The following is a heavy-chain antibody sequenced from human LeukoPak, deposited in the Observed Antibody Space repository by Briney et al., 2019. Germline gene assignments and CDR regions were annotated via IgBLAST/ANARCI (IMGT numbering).Heavy chain of an antibody. J-gene: IGHJ6*02. D-gene: IGHD6-19*01. V-gene: IGHV1-8*02. Sequence: GASVKVSCKASGGTFSSYAISWVRQATGQGLEWMGWMNPNSGNTGYAQKFQGRVTMTRNTSISTAYMELSSLRSEDTAVYYCARVGEVIAVAGGYYYYYGMDVWGQGTTVTVSS. CDR3: ARVGEVIAVAGGYYYYYGMDV. CDR2: MNPNSGNT. CDR1: GGTFSSYA.